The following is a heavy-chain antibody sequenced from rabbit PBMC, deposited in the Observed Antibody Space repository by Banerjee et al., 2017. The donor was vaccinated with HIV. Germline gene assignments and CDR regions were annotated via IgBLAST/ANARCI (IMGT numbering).Heavy chain of an antibody. Sequence: QQQLVESGGGLVQPEGSLTLTCTASGFSFTNKYVMCWVRQAPGKGLEWIALIWGGSSGDTYYANWAKGRFTISKTSSTTVTLQMTGLTAADTATYFCARDLAGVIGWNFDLWGPGTLVTVS. D-gene: IGHD4-1*01. CDR3: ARDLAGVIGWNFDL. J-gene: IGHJ4*01. CDR2: IWGGSSGDT. V-gene: IGHV1S45*01. CDR1: GFSFTNKYV.